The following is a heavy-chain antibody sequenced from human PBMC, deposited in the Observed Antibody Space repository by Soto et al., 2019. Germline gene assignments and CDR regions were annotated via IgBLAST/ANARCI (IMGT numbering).Heavy chain of an antibody. CDR3: ARVDYSNYPPYYYYMDV. CDR2: IYYSGST. CDR1: GGSISSYY. Sequence: PSETLSLTCTVSGGSISSYYWSWIRQPPGKGLEWIGYIYYSGSTNYNPSLKSRVTISVDTSKNQFSLKLSSVTAADTAVYYCARVDYSNYPPYYYYMDVWGKGTTVTVSS. J-gene: IGHJ6*03. V-gene: IGHV4-59*01. D-gene: IGHD4-4*01.